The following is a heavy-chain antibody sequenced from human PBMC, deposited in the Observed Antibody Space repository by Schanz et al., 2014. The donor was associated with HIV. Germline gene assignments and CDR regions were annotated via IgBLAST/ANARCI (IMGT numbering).Heavy chain of an antibody. V-gene: IGHV3-23*01. CDR3: AKPEYDSSGNSQSHFDY. CDR2: ISVNGATR. Sequence: DVQLLDSGGGLVQPGGSLRLSCIASGFTFNNYAMTWVRRAPGKGLEWLSYISVNGATREYADSVKGRFTISRDNSKNTLYLQMTTLRTEDTAVYYCAKPEYDSSGNSQSHFDYWGQGTLVTVSS. J-gene: IGHJ4*02. CDR1: GFTFNNYA. D-gene: IGHD3-22*01.